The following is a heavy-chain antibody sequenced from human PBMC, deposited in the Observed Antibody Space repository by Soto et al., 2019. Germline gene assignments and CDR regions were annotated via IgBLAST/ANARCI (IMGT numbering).Heavy chain of an antibody. D-gene: IGHD6-19*01. CDR2: INAGNGNT. CDR1: GYTFSSYA. J-gene: IGHJ4*02. CDR3: ARVSGWYYFDY. Sequence: QVQLVQSGAEVKKPGASVKVSCKASGYTFSSYAMHWVRQAPGQRLEWMGWINAGNGNTKYSQKFQGRVTITRDTSASTAYMELSSLRSEDTAVYYCARVSGWYYFDYCGQGTLVTVSS. V-gene: IGHV1-3*01.